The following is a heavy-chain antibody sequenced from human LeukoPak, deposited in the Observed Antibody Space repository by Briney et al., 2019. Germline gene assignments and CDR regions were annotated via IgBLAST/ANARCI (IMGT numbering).Heavy chain of an antibody. CDR3: ARLDSSGWYYFDY. J-gene: IGHJ4*02. CDR2: IYYSGST. Sequence: SETLSLTCTVSGGSISSYYWSWIRQPPGKGLEWIGYIYYSGSTNYNPSLKSRVTISVDTSKNQFSLKLSSVTAADTAVYYCARLDSSGWYYFDYWGQGTLATVSS. D-gene: IGHD6-19*01. V-gene: IGHV4-59*08. CDR1: GGSISSYY.